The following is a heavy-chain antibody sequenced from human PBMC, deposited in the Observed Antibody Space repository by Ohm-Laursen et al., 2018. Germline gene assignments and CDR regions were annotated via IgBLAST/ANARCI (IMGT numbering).Heavy chain of an antibody. J-gene: IGHJ4*02. D-gene: IGHD6-13*01. CDR1: GFTFSSFW. CDR2: IKQDGSEK. Sequence: SLRLSCAASGFTFSSFWMTWVRQAPGKGLEWVANIKQDGSEKYYVDSVKGRFTISRDNAKNSLYLQMNSLRAEDTAVYYCAKDESRYSSSWRLNWGQGTLVTVSS. CDR3: AKDESRYSSSWRLN. V-gene: IGHV3-7*03.